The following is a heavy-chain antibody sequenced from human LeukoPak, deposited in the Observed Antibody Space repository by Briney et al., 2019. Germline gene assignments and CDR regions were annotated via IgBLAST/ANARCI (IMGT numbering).Heavy chain of an antibody. V-gene: IGHV5-51*01. CDR1: GYSFTSYW. CDR3: ARHTDYYGSGSPIDY. Sequence: PGESLKISCKGSGYSFTSYWIGWVRQMPGKGLGWMGIIYPGDSDTRYSPSLQGQVTISADKSISTAYLQWSSLKASDTAMYYCARHTDYYGSGSPIDYWGQGTLVTVSS. CDR2: IYPGDSDT. J-gene: IGHJ4*02. D-gene: IGHD3-10*01.